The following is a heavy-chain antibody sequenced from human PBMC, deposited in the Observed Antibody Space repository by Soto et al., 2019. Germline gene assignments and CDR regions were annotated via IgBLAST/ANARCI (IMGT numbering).Heavy chain of an antibody. V-gene: IGHV1-18*04. J-gene: IGHJ4*02. Sequence: QVQLVQSGAEVKRPGASVKVSCKAPNYMFGSYGITWVRQAPGQGPEWMGWISAFNGNTKYPQNLQGRVTMTTDTSTATAYMELRALRSDDSAMYFCARDGGYGAGSYLDYWGQGTLVTVSS. CDR2: ISAFNGNT. D-gene: IGHD3-10*01. CDR3: ARDGGYGAGSYLDY. CDR1: NYMFGSYG.